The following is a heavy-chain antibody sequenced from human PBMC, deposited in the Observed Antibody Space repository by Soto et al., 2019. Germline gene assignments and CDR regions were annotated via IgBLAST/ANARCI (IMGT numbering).Heavy chain of an antibody. V-gene: IGHV3-30-3*01. J-gene: IGHJ6*02. D-gene: IGHD3-10*01. CDR2: ISYDGGNK. CDR1: GFTFTSYA. Sequence: QVQLVESGGGVVQPGRSLRLSCAASGFTFTSYAMYWVRQAPGKGPEWVAVISYDGGNKYYADSVKGRFTISRGNSKNTLFLQMNSLRGEDTAVYYCARDRGSSPEFSLGMDVWGQGTTVTVSS. CDR3: ARDRGSSPEFSLGMDV.